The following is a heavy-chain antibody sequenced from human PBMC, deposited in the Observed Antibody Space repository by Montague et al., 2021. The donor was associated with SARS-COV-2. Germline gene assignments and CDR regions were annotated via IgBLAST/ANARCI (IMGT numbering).Heavy chain of an antibody. J-gene: IGHJ4*02. CDR2: INHSGST. D-gene: IGHD2-21*01. V-gene: IGHV4-34*01. CDR1: GGSFSGYY. CDR3: ARARTSLIVVVNEFDY. Sequence: SETLSLTCVVYGGSFSGYYWSWIRQPPGKGLEWIGEINHSGSTNYNPSLKSRVTISVDTSKKQFSLRLSSVTAADTAVYYCARARTSLIVVVNEFDYWGQGTLVTVSS.